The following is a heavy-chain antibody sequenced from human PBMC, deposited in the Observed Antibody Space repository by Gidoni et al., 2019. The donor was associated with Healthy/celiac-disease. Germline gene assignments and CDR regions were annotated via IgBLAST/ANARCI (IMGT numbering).Heavy chain of an antibody. Sequence: EVQLVESGGGLVQPGGSLRLSCAASGFTFSSYWMSWVRQAPGKGLEWVANIKQDGSEKYYVDSVKGRFTISRDNAKNSLYLQMNSLRAEDTAVYYCAREIKRARTYYDILTGLSSYYYYGMDVWGQGTTVTVSS. CDR1: GFTFSSYW. CDR2: IKQDGSEK. J-gene: IGHJ6*02. V-gene: IGHV3-7*03. D-gene: IGHD3-9*01. CDR3: AREIKRARTYYDILTGLSSYYYYGMDV.